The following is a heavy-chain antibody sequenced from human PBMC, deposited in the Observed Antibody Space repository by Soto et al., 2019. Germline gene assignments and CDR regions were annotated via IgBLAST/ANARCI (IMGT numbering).Heavy chain of an antibody. D-gene: IGHD3-10*01. CDR2: ISGFNDDT. V-gene: IGHV1-18*01. Sequence: QVQLVQSGAEMKNPGASVKVSCKASGYTFASYGISWVRQAPGQGLEWMGWISGFNDDTNHAQKVQGRVTMTIDTSTSTAYMELRSLKFDDTAVYYCARSGSYYPARNWFGPWGQGTLVTVSS. CDR3: ARSGSYYPARNWFGP. J-gene: IGHJ5*02. CDR1: GYTFASYG.